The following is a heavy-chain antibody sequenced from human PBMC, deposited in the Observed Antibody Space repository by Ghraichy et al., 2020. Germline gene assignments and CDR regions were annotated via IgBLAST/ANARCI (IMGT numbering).Heavy chain of an antibody. Sequence: SVKVSCKASGGTFSSHAISWVRQAPGQGLEWMGGIIPIFGTANYAQKFQGRVTITADKSTSTAYMELSSLRSEDTAVYYCARGSEGIAALLSYYYYGMDVWGQGTTVTVSS. V-gene: IGHV1-69*06. D-gene: IGHD6-6*01. CDR1: GGTFSSHA. CDR2: IIPIFGTA. J-gene: IGHJ6*02. CDR3: ARGSEGIAALLSYYYYGMDV.